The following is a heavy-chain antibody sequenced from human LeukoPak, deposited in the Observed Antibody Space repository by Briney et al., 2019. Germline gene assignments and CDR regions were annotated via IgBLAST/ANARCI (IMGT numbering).Heavy chain of an antibody. J-gene: IGHJ4*02. CDR3: ARDRQQLVRGDYFDH. V-gene: IGHV4-39*07. Sequence: SETLSLTCTVSGGSISSGSYYWSWIRQPAGKGLEWIGRIYYSGSTYYNPSLKSRVTISVDTSKNQFSLKLSSVTAADTAVYYCARDRQQLVRGDYFDHWGQGALVTVSS. D-gene: IGHD6-13*01. CDR1: GGSISSGSYY. CDR2: IYYSGST.